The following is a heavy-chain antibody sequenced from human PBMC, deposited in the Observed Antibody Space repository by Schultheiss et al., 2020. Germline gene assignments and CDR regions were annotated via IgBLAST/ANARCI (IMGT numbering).Heavy chain of an antibody. CDR2: IWYDGSNK. CDR1: GFTFSSYV. CDR3: ARDGVDCSGGSCYSEGMDV. D-gene: IGHD2-15*01. Sequence: WGSLRLSCAASGFTFSSYVMHWVRQAPGKGLEWVAVIWYDGSNKYYADSVKGRFTISRDNSKNTLYLQMNSLRAEDTAVYYCARDGVDCSGGSCYSEGMDVWGQGTTVTVSS. J-gene: IGHJ6*02. V-gene: IGHV3-33*01.